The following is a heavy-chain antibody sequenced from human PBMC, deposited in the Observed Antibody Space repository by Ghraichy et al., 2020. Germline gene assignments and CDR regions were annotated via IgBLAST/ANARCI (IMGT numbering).Heavy chain of an antibody. Sequence: GGSLRLSCAASGFTFRSQAMSWVRQAPGKGLEWVSLISGSGGTTYYADSVKGRFTISRDNSKNTLYLHMNSLRAEDTALYYCAKDAVYGDYGDFDYWGQGTLVTVSS. J-gene: IGHJ4*02. CDR1: GFTFRSQA. CDR3: AKDAVYGDYGDFDY. V-gene: IGHV3-23*01. D-gene: IGHD4-17*01. CDR2: ISGSGGTT.